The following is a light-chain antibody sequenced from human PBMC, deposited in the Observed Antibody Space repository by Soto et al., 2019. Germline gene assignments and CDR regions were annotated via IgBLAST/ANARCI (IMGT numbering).Light chain of an antibody. Sequence: EIVMTQSPATLSVSPGERATLSCRASQSVSSNLAWYQQKPGQAPRLLIYGASTRATGIPARFSGSGSGTEVTLTISSLQSEDLAVYYCQQYNNWPPYTLGQGTKLEIK. CDR1: QSVSSN. CDR3: QQYNNWPPYT. V-gene: IGKV3-15*01. J-gene: IGKJ2*01. CDR2: GAS.